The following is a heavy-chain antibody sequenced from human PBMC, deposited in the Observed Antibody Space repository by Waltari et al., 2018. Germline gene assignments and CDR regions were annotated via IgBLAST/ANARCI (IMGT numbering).Heavy chain of an antibody. J-gene: IGHJ4*02. Sequence: QVQLQQWGAGLLKPSETLSLTCAVYGGSFSGYYWSWIRQPPGKGLEWIGEINHSGITNYNPSLKSRVTISVDTSKNQFSLKLSSVTAADTAVYYCAREPITYHYFDYWGQGTLVTVSS. CDR2: INHSGIT. CDR1: GGSFSGYY. CDR3: AREPITYHYFDY. D-gene: IGHD5-12*01. V-gene: IGHV4-34*01.